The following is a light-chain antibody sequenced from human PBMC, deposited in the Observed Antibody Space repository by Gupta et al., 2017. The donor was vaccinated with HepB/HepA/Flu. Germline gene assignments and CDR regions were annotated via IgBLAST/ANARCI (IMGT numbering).Light chain of an antibody. CDR1: QSVSSSY. J-gene: IGKJ1*01. V-gene: IGKV3-20*01. Sequence: EIVLTQSPGTLSLSPGERVTLSCRASQSVSSSYLAWYQQKPGQAPRLLIYGASSRATGIPDRFSGSGSGTDFSLTISRLEPEDFAVYYCHQDDNSPPTFGQGTTVEIQ. CDR2: GAS. CDR3: HQDDNSPPT.